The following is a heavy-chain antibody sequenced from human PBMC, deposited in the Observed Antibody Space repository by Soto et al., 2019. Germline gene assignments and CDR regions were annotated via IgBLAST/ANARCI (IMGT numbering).Heavy chain of an antibody. CDR1: GFTFSSYA. CDR2: ISGSGSNT. V-gene: IGHV3-23*01. CDR3: AKGPMAVAPPSLDY. J-gene: IGHJ4*02. D-gene: IGHD6-19*01. Sequence: EVQLLESGGGLEQPGGSLRLSCAASGFTFSSYAMSWVRQAPGKGLEWVSAISGSGSNTYYADSVKGRFTLSRDNSENTLYLQMDSLRADDTAIYYCAKGPMAVAPPSLDYWGQGTLVTVSS.